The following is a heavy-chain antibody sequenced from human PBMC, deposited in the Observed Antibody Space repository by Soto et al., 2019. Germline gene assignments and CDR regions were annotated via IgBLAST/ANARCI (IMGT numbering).Heavy chain of an antibody. J-gene: IGHJ3*02. Sequence: QVQLQESGPGLVKPSQTLSLICSVSGDSISSGGYFWTWIRQHPGGGLEWIGYTSFSGNTYYNPSLQSRVTISLDASRNQFSLSLTSVTAADTAVYYCAGPRRSAYDIWGQGTMVTVSS. CDR3: AGPRRSAYDI. D-gene: IGHD6-6*01. V-gene: IGHV4-31*03. CDR2: TSFSGNT. CDR1: GDSISSGGYF.